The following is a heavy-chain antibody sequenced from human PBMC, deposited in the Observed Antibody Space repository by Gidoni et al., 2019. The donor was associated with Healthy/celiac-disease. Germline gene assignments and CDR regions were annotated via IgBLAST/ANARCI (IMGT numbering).Heavy chain of an antibody. J-gene: IGHJ4*02. Sequence: QVQLQESGPGLVKPSHTLYLTCTVSGGSISSADYYWSWVRQPPGKWLEWIGYIYYSVSTYYNPSLKSRVTISVDTSKNQFSLKLSSVTAAYTAVYYWARDLGAGTVNWGQGTLVTVSS. CDR1: GGSISSADYY. D-gene: IGHD6-19*01. CDR3: ARDLGAGTVN. V-gene: IGHV4-30-4*01. CDR2: IYYSVST.